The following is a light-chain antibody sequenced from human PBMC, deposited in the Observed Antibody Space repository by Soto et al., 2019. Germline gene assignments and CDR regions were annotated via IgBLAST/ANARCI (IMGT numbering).Light chain of an antibody. V-gene: IGLV2-8*01. J-gene: IGLJ1*01. Sequence: QSALTQPPSASGSPGQSVTISCTGTSSDVGGYNFVSWYQHHPGKAPKLMIYDVSKRPTGVPDRFSGSKSGNTASLTVSGFQAEDEADYYCSSYAGITVYIFGAWTKVTV. CDR1: SSDVGGYNF. CDR2: DVS. CDR3: SSYAGITVYI.